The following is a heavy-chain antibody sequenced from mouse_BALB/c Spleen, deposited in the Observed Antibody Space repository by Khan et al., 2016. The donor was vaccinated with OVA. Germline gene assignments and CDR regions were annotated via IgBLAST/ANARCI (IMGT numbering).Heavy chain of an antibody. Sequence: EVQLLESGPGLVKPSPSLSLTCTVTGYSITSGYAWNWIRQFPGNKLEWMGYISYSGGTSYNPSLKSRISITRDTSKNQFFLQLNSVTTEDTATYYCARGNYYGYYFDYWGQGTTLTVSS. D-gene: IGHD1-1*01. J-gene: IGHJ2*01. V-gene: IGHV3-2*02. CDR1: GYSITSGYA. CDR2: ISYSGGT. CDR3: ARGNYYGYYFDY.